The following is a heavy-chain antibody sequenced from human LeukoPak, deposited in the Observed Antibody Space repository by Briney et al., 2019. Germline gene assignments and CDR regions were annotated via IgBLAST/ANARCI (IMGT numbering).Heavy chain of an antibody. CDR3: ASFRVVRGVIIDNY. CDR1: GGSISSGGYY. D-gene: IGHD3-10*01. J-gene: IGHJ4*02. Sequence: SETLSLTCTVSGGSISSGGYYWSWIRQHPGKGLEWIGYIYYSGSTYYNPSLKSRVTISVDTSKNQFSLKLSSVTAADTAAYYCASFRVVRGVIIDNYWGQGTLVTVSS. V-gene: IGHV4-31*03. CDR2: IYYSGST.